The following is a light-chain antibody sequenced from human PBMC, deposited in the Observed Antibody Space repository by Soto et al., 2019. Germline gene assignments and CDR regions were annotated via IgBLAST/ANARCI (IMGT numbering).Light chain of an antibody. CDR1: SSNIGNNY. Sequence: QSVLTQPPSVSAAPGQKVTISCSGSSSNIGNNYVSWYQQLPGTAPKLLIYENNKRPSGIPDRFSGSKSGTSAXXXITGLQTGDEADYYCGTWDSSLSAVVFGGX. CDR2: ENN. CDR3: GTWDSSLSAVV. V-gene: IGLV1-51*02. J-gene: IGLJ2*01.